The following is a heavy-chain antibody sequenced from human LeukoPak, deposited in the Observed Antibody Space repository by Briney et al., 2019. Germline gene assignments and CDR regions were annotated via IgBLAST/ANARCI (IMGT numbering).Heavy chain of an antibody. V-gene: IGHV3-23*01. Sequence: PGGSLRLSCAAAGFTFSNYAMTWVRQAPGRGLERVSSISGSGGSTYYADSVKGRFTISRDNSKNTLYLQMYSLRAEDTAVYYCAKDRTPSRNIAEYFQHWGQGTLVTVSS. CDR1: GFTFSNYA. J-gene: IGHJ1*01. CDR2: ISGSGGST. CDR3: AKDRTPSRNIAEYFQH. D-gene: IGHD2/OR15-2a*01.